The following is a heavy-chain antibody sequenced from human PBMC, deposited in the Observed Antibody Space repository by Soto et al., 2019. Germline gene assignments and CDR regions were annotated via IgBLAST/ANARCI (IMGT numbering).Heavy chain of an antibody. V-gene: IGHV3-7*03. D-gene: IGHD6-13*01. CDR2: IKQDGSEK. Sequence: GGSLRLSCAASGFTFSSYWMSWVRQAPGKGLEWVANIKQDGSEKYYVDSVKGRFTISRVNAKNSLYLQMTSLRAEDTAVYYCARGTYRSKTDFDYWGQGTLVTVSS. CDR3: ARGTYRSKTDFDY. J-gene: IGHJ4*02. CDR1: GFTFSSYW.